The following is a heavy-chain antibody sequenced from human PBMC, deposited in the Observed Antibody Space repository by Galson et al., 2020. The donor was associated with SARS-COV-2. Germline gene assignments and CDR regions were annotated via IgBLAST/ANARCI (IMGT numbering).Heavy chain of an antibody. CDR3: ARGRQDYVWGSYRYTVWYFDY. D-gene: IGHD3-16*02. CDR2: INHSGST. J-gene: IGHJ4*02. CDR1: GGTFSGYY. V-gene: IGHV4-34*01. Sequence: SETLYLTCAVSGGTFSGYYWSWIRQPPGKRLEWLGEINHSGSTNYNPSPKSRVTISVDTSKNQFSLKLSSVTAADTAVYYCARGRQDYVWGSYRYTVWYFDYWGQGTLVTVSS.